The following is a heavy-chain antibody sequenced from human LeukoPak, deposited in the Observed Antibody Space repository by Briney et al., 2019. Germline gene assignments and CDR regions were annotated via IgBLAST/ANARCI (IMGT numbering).Heavy chain of an antibody. Sequence: SVKVPCKASGGTFSSYAISWVRQAPGQGLEWMGGIIPIFGTANYAQKFQGRVTITTDESTSTAYMELSSLRSEDTAVYYCARHSSSHDWFDPWGQGTLVTVSS. CDR1: GGTFSSYA. J-gene: IGHJ5*02. CDR3: ARHSSSHDWFDP. V-gene: IGHV1-69*05. CDR2: IIPIFGTA. D-gene: IGHD6-13*01.